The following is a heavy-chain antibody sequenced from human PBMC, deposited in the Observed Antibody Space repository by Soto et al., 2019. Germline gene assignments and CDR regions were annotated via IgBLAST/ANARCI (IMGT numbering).Heavy chain of an antibody. D-gene: IGHD4-4*01. CDR2: IHPTAGNA. CDR3: ARSLAWDHSPENWFEP. Sequence: AQLVQSGAEVKRPGASVQLSCKASGYIFTNYYIHWVRQAPGQGLEWMGAIHPTAGNADYAQTFQGRVTLTADTSTNTIYMDLRSLRSEETAVYYCARSLAWDHSPENWFEPWGQGTLVTVSS. J-gene: IGHJ5*02. V-gene: IGHV1-46*01. CDR1: GYIFTNYY.